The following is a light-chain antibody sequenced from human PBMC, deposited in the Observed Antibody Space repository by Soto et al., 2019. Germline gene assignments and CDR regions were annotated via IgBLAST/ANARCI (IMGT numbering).Light chain of an antibody. CDR3: LSYDCSLSGSV. CDR2: GNT. CDR1: SSNIGAGSD. Sequence: QSVLTQPPSVSGAPGQRVTISCTGSSSNIGAGSDVHWYQQLPGTAPKLLIYGNTNRPSGVSDRFSGSRSGTSASLAITGLQAEDVADYYCLSYDCSLSGSVFGGGTQLTVL. V-gene: IGLV1-40*01. J-gene: IGLJ7*01.